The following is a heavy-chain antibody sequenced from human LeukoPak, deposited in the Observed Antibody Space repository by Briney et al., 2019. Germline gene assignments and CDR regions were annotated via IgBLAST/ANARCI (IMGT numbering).Heavy chain of an antibody. CDR2: ISGSGGST. V-gene: IGHV3-23*01. CDR3: AKGYSSSWTLDY. CDR1: GFTFSSYA. D-gene: IGHD6-13*01. Sequence: AGGSLRLSCAASGFTFSSYAMSWVRQAPGKGLEWVSAISGSGGSTYYADSVKGRFTISRDSSKNTLYLQMNSLRAEDTAVYYCAKGYSSSWTLDYWGQGTLVTVSS. J-gene: IGHJ4*02.